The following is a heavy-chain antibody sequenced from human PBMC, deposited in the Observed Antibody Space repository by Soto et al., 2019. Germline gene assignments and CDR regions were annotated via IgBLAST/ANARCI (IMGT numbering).Heavy chain of an antibody. V-gene: IGHV4-4*07. Sequence: SXTLALAWTVYSVSITPYFWSWIRQPAGEAPEWLGHIYASGRTTYNPSLKSRVTMFVSQTQVSLRLTSVTAADTAVYYCARHFDVDPSLDHYYFDLWGRGALVTVSS. CDR1: SVSITPYF. CDR3: ARHFDVDPSLDHYYFDL. D-gene: IGHD3-9*01. CDR2: IYASGRT. J-gene: IGHJ2*01.